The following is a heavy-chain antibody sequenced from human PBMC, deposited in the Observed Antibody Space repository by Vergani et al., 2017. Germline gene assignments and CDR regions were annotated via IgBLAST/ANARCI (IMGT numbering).Heavy chain of an antibody. CDR1: GFTFSSYG. D-gene: IGHD4-17*01. Sequence: QVQLVESGGGVVQPGRSLRLSCAASGFTFSSYGMHWVRQAPGKGLEWVAVISYDGSNKYYADSVKGRFTISRDNSKNTLYLQMNSLRAEDTAVYYCARVMRQTTVTTYTYYYYGMDVWGQGTTVTVSS. CDR3: ARVMRQTTVTTYTYYYYGMDV. V-gene: IGHV3-30*03. CDR2: ISYDGSNK. J-gene: IGHJ6*02.